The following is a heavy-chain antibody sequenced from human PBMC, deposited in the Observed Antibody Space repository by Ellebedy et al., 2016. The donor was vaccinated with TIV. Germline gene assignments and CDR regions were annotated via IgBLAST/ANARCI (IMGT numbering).Heavy chain of an antibody. CDR3: AKDLTWGDSSDYYDY. D-gene: IGHD3-22*01. CDR1: GFIFGSYA. CDR2: IRGSGGST. J-gene: IGHJ4*02. Sequence: GGSLRLXXAASGFIFGSYAMTWVRQAPGKGLEWVSTIRGSGGSTNYADSVKGRFTISRDDSKDTLYLQMNSLRAEDTAVYYCAKDLTWGDSSDYYDYWGQGTLVIVSS. V-gene: IGHV3-23*01.